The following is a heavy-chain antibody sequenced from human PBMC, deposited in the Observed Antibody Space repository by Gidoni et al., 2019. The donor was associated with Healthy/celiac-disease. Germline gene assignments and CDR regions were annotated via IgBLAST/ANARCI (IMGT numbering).Heavy chain of an antibody. CDR3: AKLEGEIDY. CDR1: GFTFDDYA. CDR2: ISWNSGSI. J-gene: IGHJ4*02. V-gene: IGHV3-9*01. Sequence: EVPLVESGGGLVQPGRSLRLSCAASGFTFDDYAMHWVRQAPGKGLEWVSGISWNSGSIGYADSVKGRFTISRDNAKNSLYLQMNSLRAEDTALYYCAKLEGEIDYWGQGTLVTVSS. D-gene: IGHD3-16*01.